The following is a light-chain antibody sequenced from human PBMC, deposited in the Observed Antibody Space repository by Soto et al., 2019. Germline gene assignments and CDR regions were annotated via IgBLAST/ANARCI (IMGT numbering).Light chain of an antibody. V-gene: IGKV3-11*01. CDR1: QSVSSF. CDR3: QQYGSSGT. Sequence: EVVLTQSPATLSLSPGERANLSCRASQSVSSFLAWYQQRPGQAPRLLIYDASKRATGIPARFSGSVSGTDFTLTISSLEPEDFAVYYCQQYGSSGTFGQGTKVEIK. CDR2: DAS. J-gene: IGKJ1*01.